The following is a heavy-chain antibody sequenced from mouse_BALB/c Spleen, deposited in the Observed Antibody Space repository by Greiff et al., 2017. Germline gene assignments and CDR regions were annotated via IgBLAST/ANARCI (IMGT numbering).Heavy chain of an antibody. D-gene: IGHD2-14*01. J-gene: IGHJ2*01. CDR2: INPGSGGT. CDR1: GYAFSSSW. CDR3: ARSGVAIGTRDYLDY. V-gene: IGHV1-82*01. Sequence: VQLQQSGPELVKPGASVKISCKASGYAFSSSWMNWVKQRPGQGLEWIGVINPGSGGTNYNEKFKGKATLTADKSSSTAYMQLSSLTSDDSAVYFWARSGVAIGTRDYLDYWGQGTTLTVSS.